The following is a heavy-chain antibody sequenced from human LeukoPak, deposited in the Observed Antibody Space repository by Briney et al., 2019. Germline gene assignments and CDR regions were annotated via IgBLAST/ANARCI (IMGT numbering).Heavy chain of an antibody. CDR2: IYHSGST. Sequence: PSETLSLTCAVPGYSISSGYYWGWIRQPPGKGLEWIGSIYHSGSTYYNLSLKSRVTISVDTSKNQFSLKLSSVTAADTAVYYCARDPMVRGAGAFDIWGQGTMVTVSS. J-gene: IGHJ3*02. D-gene: IGHD3-10*01. CDR3: ARDPMVRGAGAFDI. CDR1: GYSISSGYY. V-gene: IGHV4-38-2*02.